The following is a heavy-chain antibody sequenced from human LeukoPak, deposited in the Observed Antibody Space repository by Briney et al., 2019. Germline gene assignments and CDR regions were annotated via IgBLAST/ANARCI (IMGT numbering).Heavy chain of an antibody. CDR1: QFTFNGSW. V-gene: IGHV3-7*01. CDR2: MDPSGSQK. CDR3: AIWTSGNY. D-gene: IGHD1-1*01. Sequence: GGSLRLSCADSQFTFNGSWMNWVRQAPGKGLEWVANMDPSGSQKRYVDSVEGRFTISKDNPGASLYLDMHSLRAEDTAIYYCAIWTSGNYWGQGTLVTVSS. J-gene: IGHJ4*02.